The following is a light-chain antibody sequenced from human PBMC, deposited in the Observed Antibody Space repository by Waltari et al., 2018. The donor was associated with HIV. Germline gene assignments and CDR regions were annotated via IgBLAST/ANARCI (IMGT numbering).Light chain of an antibody. J-gene: IGLJ3*02. CDR3: CSYGGSYTWL. CDR1: TSYIGRYDH. V-gene: IGLV2-11*01. CDR2: DVI. Sequence: QSALTQPPSLSGSPGQSVTVPCYGTTSYIGRYDHVTWYQVHPDKAPRVIIYDVIKRPSGVPDRIIGSKSGNTASLTISGLQTEDDAEYFCCSYGGSYTWLFGGGTKVTVL.